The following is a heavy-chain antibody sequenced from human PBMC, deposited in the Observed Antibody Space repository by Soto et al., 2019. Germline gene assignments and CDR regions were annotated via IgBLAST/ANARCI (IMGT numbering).Heavy chain of an antibody. CDR3: ARDPAEAGTYNWFDP. V-gene: IGHV3-33*01. D-gene: IGHD1-1*01. CDR1: VFTFSSYS. J-gene: IGHJ5*02. CDR2: IWYDGSNK. Sequence: CLGRSCAASVFTFSSYSMHWVRQAPGKGLEWVAVIWYDGSNKYYADSVKGRFTISRDNSKNTLYLQMNSLRAEDTAVYYCARDPAEAGTYNWFDPWGQGTLVTVSS.